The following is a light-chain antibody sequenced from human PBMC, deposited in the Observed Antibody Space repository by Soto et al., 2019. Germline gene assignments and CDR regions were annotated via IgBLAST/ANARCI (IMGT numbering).Light chain of an antibody. CDR3: QQYGSSYI. CDR1: QTVSTNY. V-gene: IGKV3-20*01. Sequence: ETVLTQSPGTLSLSPGERATLSCRASQTVSTNYLAWYQQKPGQAPRLLIYSASSRATGIPDRFSGSGSGTDFTLTISRLEPEDFAVYYCQQYGSSYIFDQGTKLEI. CDR2: SAS. J-gene: IGKJ2*01.